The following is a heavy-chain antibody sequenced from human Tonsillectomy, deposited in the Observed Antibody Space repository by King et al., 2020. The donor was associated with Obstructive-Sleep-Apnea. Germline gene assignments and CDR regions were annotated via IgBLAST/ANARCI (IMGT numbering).Heavy chain of an antibody. V-gene: IGHV3-9*01. CDR1: GFMFDDYA. Sequence: EVQLVESGGGLVQPGRSLRLSCAASGFMFDDYAMHWVRRAPGKGLEWVSCISWNSGSIGYADSVKGRFTISRDNARNSLYLQMSSLRAEDTALYYCAKGGYSSSWSWGQGTLVTVSS. D-gene: IGHD6-13*01. CDR2: ISWNSGSI. CDR3: AKGGYSSSWS. J-gene: IGHJ5*02.